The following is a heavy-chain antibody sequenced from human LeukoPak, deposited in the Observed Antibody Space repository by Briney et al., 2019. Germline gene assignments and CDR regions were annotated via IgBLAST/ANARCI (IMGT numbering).Heavy chain of an antibody. D-gene: IGHD3-10*01. V-gene: IGHV4-30-2*01. CDR3: ARGFEGISKYMDV. CDR2: IYHSGST. Sequence: PSETLSLTCTVSGGTISSGGYYWSWIRQPPGKGLEWIGYIYHSGSTYYNPSLKSRVTISVDRSKNQFSLKLSSVTAADTAVYYCARGFEGISKYMDVWGKGTTVTVSS. J-gene: IGHJ6*03. CDR1: GGTISSGGYY.